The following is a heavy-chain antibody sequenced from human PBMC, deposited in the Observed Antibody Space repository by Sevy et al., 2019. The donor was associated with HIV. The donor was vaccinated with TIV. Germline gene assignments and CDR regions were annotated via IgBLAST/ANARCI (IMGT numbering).Heavy chain of an antibody. J-gene: IGHJ6*02. V-gene: IGHV3-53*01. CDR3: ARDRQDRYYYYGMDV. D-gene: IGHD6-6*01. CDR1: GFTVSSNY. CDR2: IYSGGST. Sequence: RGSLRLSCAASGFTVSSNYMSWVRQAPGKGLEWVSVIYSGGSTYYADSVKGRFTISRDNSKNTLYLQMNSLRAEDTAVYYCARDRQDRYYYYGMDVWGQGTTVTVSS.